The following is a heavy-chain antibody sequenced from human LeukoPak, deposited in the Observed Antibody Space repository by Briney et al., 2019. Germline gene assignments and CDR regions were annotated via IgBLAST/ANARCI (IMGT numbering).Heavy chain of an antibody. CDR3: ARDLIAVAGTFWFDP. Sequence: SETLSLTCTVSGGSIRSGSYYWSWIRQPAGKGLEWIGRIYTSGSTNYNPSLKSRVTISVDTSKNQFSLKLSSVTAADTAVYYCARDLIAVAGTFWFDPWGQGTLVTVSS. D-gene: IGHD6-19*01. J-gene: IGHJ5*02. V-gene: IGHV4-61*02. CDR1: GGSIRSGSYY. CDR2: IYTSGST.